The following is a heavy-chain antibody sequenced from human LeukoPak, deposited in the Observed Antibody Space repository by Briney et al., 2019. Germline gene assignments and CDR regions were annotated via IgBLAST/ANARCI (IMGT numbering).Heavy chain of an antibody. J-gene: IGHJ4*02. D-gene: IGHD2-2*01. CDR1: GGSISSSSYY. Sequence: SETLSLTCTISGGSISSSSYYWGWIRQPPGKGLEWIGSIYYSGSTYYNPPLKSRVTISVDTSKNQFSLKLSSVTAADTAVYYCARHFSPLPIVVVPAAIDYWGQGTLATVSS. V-gene: IGHV4-39*01. CDR2: IYYSGST. CDR3: ARHFSPLPIVVVPAAIDY.